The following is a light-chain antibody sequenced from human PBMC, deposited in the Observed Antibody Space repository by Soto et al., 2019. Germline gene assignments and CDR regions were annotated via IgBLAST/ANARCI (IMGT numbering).Light chain of an antibody. CDR1: SSDVGGNKY. CDR3: TSSTSDSLYV. J-gene: IGLJ1*01. V-gene: IGLV2-14*01. CDR2: KVS. Sequence: SVLTQPASVSGAPGQSINISCTGTSSDVGGNKYVSWYKQYPGKVPKLLINKVSNRPSGVSNRFSGSKSGNTASLTISGLLAEDEADYFCTSSTSDSLYVFGTGTKVTVL.